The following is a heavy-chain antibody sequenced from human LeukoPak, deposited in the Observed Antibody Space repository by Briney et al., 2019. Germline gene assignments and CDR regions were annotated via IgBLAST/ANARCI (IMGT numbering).Heavy chain of an antibody. CDR2: ISAYNGNT. D-gene: IGHD6-19*01. CDR3: ARDLTGYSTGWYIKCYFDY. CDR1: GYTFTNYG. V-gene: IGHV1-18*01. Sequence: ASVKVSCKASGYTFTNYGISWVRQAPGQGLEWMGWISAYNGNTNYAQKFQGRITMTTDTSTSTAYMELRSLRSDDTAVYYCARDLTGYSTGWYIKCYFDYWGQGTLVTVSS. J-gene: IGHJ4*02.